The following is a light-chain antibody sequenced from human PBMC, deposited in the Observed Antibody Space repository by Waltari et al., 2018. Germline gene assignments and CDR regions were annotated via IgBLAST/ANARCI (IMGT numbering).Light chain of an antibody. J-gene: IGLJ1*01. V-gene: IGLV2-8*01. Sequence: QSALTQPPSASGSPGQSVTISCSGTRSDVGDYKYVSWYQYYPGKPPKLILYEVNKRPSGVPDRFYGSRSGRTAFLTVSGLQADDEAVYFCFSYAGSNTYVFGSGTTVTVL. CDR2: EVN. CDR3: FSYAGSNTYV. CDR1: RSDVGDYKY.